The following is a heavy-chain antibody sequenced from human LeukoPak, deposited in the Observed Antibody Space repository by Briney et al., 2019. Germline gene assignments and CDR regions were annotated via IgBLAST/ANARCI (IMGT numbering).Heavy chain of an antibody. CDR1: GGSFSGYY. Sequence: SETLSLTCAVYGGSFSGYYWSWIRQPPGKGLEWIGEINHSGSTNYNPSLKSRVTISVDTSKNQFSLKLSPVTAADTAMYYCARVDTAMVIEFSRGYWYFDLWGRGTLVTVSS. CDR2: INHSGST. J-gene: IGHJ2*01. CDR3: ARVDTAMVIEFSRGYWYFDL. V-gene: IGHV4-34*01. D-gene: IGHD5-18*01.